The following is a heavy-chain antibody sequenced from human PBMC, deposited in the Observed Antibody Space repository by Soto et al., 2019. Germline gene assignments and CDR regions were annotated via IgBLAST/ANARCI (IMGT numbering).Heavy chain of an antibody. Sequence: QLHLVQSGAVVKKPGASVTVSCSASGYPVTAYYMHWVRQAPGRGLEWMEGINPATGAAKYTQTFQGRVTVTRDTSTSTVFMELSGLTSEDTAVFYCARGGGVGVAGSAAFDMWGQGTLVTVSS. J-gene: IGHJ3*02. CDR1: GYPVTAYY. CDR3: ARGGGVGVAGSAAFDM. D-gene: IGHD3-3*01. V-gene: IGHV1-2*02. CDR2: INPATGAA.